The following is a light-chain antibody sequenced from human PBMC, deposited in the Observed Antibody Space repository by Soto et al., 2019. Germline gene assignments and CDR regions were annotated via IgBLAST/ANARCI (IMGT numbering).Light chain of an antibody. CDR1: QSVSSDY. CDR2: DAS. Sequence: EIVLTQSPGTLSLSPGERATLSCRASQSVSSDYLSWYQQKPGQPPRLLIYDASYRATGIPDRFSGGGSGTDFTLTISRLEAEDFAVYYCQQYGSTPPVTFGGGTKVEIK. V-gene: IGKV3-20*01. CDR3: QQYGSTPPVT. J-gene: IGKJ4*01.